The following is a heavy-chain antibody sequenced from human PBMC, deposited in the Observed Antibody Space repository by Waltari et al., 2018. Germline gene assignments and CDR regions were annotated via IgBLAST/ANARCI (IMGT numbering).Heavy chain of an antibody. CDR1: EFTFSTYV. V-gene: IGHV3-30*04. CDR2: ISYNARNI. D-gene: IGHD2-21*01. CDR3: ARDYCDRTYCHGMDV. Sequence: QVQLVESGGGVVQPGRFLRLSCAAPEFTFSTYVMHWVRQAPGKGLEWVAVISYNARNIYYVDSVKGRFTISRDNSKKTLYLQMDSLRAEDTAVYYCARDYCDRTYCHGMDVWGQGTTVTVSS. J-gene: IGHJ6*02.